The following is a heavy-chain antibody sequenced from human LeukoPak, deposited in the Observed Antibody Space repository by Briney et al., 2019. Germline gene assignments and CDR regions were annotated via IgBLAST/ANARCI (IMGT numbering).Heavy chain of an antibody. CDR3: ARMTTVTTEGI. D-gene: IGHD4-17*01. CDR2: INSDGSDT. J-gene: IGHJ3*02. Sequence: GGSLRLSCAASGFTFSHFWIHWVRQAPGKGLVWVSRINSDGSDTIYADSVKGRFTSSRDNAKNMLYLQMNNLRAEDTAVYYCARMTTVTTEGIWGQGTMVTVSS. CDR1: GFTFSHFW. V-gene: IGHV3-74*01.